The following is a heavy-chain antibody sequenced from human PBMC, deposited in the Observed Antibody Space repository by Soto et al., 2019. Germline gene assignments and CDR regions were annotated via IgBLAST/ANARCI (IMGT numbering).Heavy chain of an antibody. CDR3: AKSLDINWKNWFDP. CDR2: ISGSDGRT. J-gene: IGHJ5*02. Sequence: GGSLRLSCAASGFTFSSSAMNWVRQAPGKGLEWVSVISGSDGRTYYADSVKGRFTISRDNSKNTLYLDINSLRAEDTAVYYCAKSLDINWKNWFDPWGQGTLVTVSS. CDR1: GFTFSSSA. V-gene: IGHV3-23*01. D-gene: IGHD1-1*01.